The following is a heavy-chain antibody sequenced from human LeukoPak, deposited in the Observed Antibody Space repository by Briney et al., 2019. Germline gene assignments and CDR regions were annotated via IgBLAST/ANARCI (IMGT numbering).Heavy chain of an antibody. D-gene: IGHD3-10*01. V-gene: IGHV3-72*01. CDR3: VRGAKVRGDAFDI. CDR2: LRSKAESYTT. J-gene: IGHJ3*02. Sequence: PGGSLRLSCAASGFTFSDHYSDWIRQAPGKGLERVSRLRSKAESYTTNYAAPVKGRFTISRDDSKNSLYLQMNSLKIEDSAAYYCVRGAKVRGDAFDIWGRGTAVTVSS. CDR1: GFTFSDHY.